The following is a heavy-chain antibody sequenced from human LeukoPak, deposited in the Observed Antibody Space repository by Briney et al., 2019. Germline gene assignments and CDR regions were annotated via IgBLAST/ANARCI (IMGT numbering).Heavy chain of an antibody. D-gene: IGHD3-10*01. Sequence: GASVKVSCKASGGTFISYAISWVRQAPGQGLEWMGRIIPILGIANYAQKFQGRVTITADKSTSTAYMELSSLRSEDTAVYYCASQMYYYGSGSYYGVYGMDVWGQGTTVTVSS. CDR1: GGTFISYA. CDR2: IIPILGIA. J-gene: IGHJ6*02. V-gene: IGHV1-69*04. CDR3: ASQMYYYGSGSYYGVYGMDV.